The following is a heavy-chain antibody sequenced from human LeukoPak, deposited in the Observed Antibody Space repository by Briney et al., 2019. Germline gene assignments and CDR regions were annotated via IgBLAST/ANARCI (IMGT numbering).Heavy chain of an antibody. CDR1: GYTFTSYD. D-gene: IGHD5-24*01. V-gene: IGHV1-2*02. Sequence: GASVKVSCKASGYTFTSYDINWVRQATGQGLEWMGWINPNSGGTNYAQKFQGRVTMTRDTSISTAYMELSRLRSDDTAVYYCARGPSRWLQFFAGRHYYMDVWGKGTTVTVSS. CDR3: ARGPSRWLQFFAGRHYYMDV. J-gene: IGHJ6*03. CDR2: INPNSGGT.